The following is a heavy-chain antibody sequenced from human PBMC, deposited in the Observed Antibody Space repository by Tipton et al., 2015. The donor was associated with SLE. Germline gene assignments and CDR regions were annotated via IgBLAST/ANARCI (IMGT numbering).Heavy chain of an antibody. D-gene: IGHD6-13*01. CDR1: GYSISSSYY. Sequence: TLSLTCAVSGYSISSSYYWGWIWQPPGKGLEWIGSIYHSGSTYYNPSLKSRVTISVDTSKNQFSLKLSSVTAADTAVYYCARDRIAAAGLNWFDPWGQGTLVTVSS. V-gene: IGHV4-38-2*02. CDR2: IYHSGST. CDR3: ARDRIAAAGLNWFDP. J-gene: IGHJ5*02.